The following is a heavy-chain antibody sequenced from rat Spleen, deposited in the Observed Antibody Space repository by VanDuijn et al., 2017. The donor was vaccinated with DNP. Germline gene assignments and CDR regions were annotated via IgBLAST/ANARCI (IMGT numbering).Heavy chain of an antibody. CDR1: GFSLTSYY. D-gene: IGHD1-10*01. Sequence: QVQLKESGPGLVQPSQTLSLTCTVAGFSLTSYYVHWVRQPPGKDLEWMGVIWNTGATQFNSALKSRLSISRDTSKSQVFLKMNSLQTEDTAIYFCTRFITTPDYWGQGVMVTVSS. CDR2: IWNTGAT. CDR3: TRFITTPDY. J-gene: IGHJ2*01. V-gene: IGHV2-41*01.